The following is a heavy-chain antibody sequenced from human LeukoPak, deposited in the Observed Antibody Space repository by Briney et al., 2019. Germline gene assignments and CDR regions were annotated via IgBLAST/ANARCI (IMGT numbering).Heavy chain of an antibody. V-gene: IGHV3-21*01. Sequence: GGSLRLSCAASGFTFSSYSMNWVRQAPGKGLEWVSSISSSSSYIYYADSVKGRFTISRDNAKNSLYLQMNSLRAEDTAVYYCAREEYYDSSDLIGGSIDYWGQGTLVTVSS. CDR3: AREEYYDSSDLIGGSIDY. CDR1: GFTFSSYS. CDR2: ISSSSSYI. D-gene: IGHD3-22*01. J-gene: IGHJ4*02.